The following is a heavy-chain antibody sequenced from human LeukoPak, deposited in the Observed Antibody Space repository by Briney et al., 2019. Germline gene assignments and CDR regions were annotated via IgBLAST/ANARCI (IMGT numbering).Heavy chain of an antibody. D-gene: IGHD1-26*01. CDR1: GYSISSGYY. J-gene: IGHJ4*02. Sequence: SETLSLTCTVSGYSISSGYYWGWIRQPPGKGLEWIGSIYHSGSTYYNPSLKSRVTISVDTSKNQFSLKLSSVTAADTAVYYCAREGWELFYGYWGQGTLVTVSS. CDR3: AREGWELFYGY. V-gene: IGHV4-38-2*02. CDR2: IYHSGST.